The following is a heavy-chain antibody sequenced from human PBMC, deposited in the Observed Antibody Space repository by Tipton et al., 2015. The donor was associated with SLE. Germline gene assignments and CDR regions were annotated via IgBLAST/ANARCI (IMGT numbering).Heavy chain of an antibody. D-gene: IGHD5-12*01. CDR3: AGGGVATMGGYAFEI. V-gene: IGHV4-39*07. J-gene: IGHJ3*02. CDR2: INYSGTT. CDR1: GGSISSSTYY. Sequence: TLSLTCTVSGGSISSSTYYWGWIRQPPGKGLEWIGNINYSGTTYYNPSLRSRVTTSVDTSKNQFSLRLSSVTAADTALYYCAGGGVATMGGYAFEIWGQGTMVTVSS.